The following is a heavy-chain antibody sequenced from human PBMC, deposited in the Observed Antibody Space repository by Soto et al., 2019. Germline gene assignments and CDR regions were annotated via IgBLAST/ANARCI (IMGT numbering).Heavy chain of an antibody. CDR2: INPSGGST. J-gene: IGHJ3*02. Sequence: ASVKVSCKVSGYTFTSDHIHWVRQAPGQGLEWMGIINPSGGSTSYAQKFQGRVTMNRDTSTSTVYMELSSLRSEDTAVYYCAREELWSGYLDAFDIWGQGTMVTVSS. D-gene: IGHD3-3*01. V-gene: IGHV1-46*01. CDR3: AREELWSGYLDAFDI. CDR1: GYTFTSDH.